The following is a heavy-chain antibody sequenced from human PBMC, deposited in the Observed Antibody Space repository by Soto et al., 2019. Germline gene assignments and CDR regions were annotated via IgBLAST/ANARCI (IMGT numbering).Heavy chain of an antibody. J-gene: IGHJ4*02. CDR2: VYYRGRS. CDR1: GGSISSGGYY. CDR3: VSQRTPVPTQAYFDY. V-gene: IGHV4-39*01. D-gene: IGHD2-15*01. Sequence: PSETLSLTCTVSGGSISSGGYYWSWIRQHPGKGLEWLGSVYYRGRSYSKSSVKSRVTISVDTSKNRFSLSLNSVTASDTTVYFYVSQRTPVPTQAYFDYWGPGALVTVSS.